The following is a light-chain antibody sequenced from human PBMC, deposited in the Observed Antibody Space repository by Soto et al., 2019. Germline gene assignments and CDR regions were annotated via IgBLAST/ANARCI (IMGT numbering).Light chain of an antibody. CDR2: SDD. CDR3: AAWDDSLNGVV. CDR1: RSNIGSNS. V-gene: IGLV1-44*01. J-gene: IGLJ2*01. Sequence: QSVLTQPPSASGTPGQRVPISCSGSRSNIGSNSVNWYQQLPGTAPKLLMYSDDQRPSGVPDRFSGSKSGASASLAISGLQSEDEADYYCAAWDDSLNGVVFGGGTKLTVL.